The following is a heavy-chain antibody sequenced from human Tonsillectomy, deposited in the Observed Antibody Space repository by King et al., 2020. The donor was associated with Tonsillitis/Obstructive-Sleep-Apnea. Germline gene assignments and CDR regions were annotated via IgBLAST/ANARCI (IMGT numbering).Heavy chain of an antibody. Sequence: VQLQQWGAGLLKPSETLPLTCAVYGGSFSGYYWSWIRQPPGKGLEWIGEIDHSGRTNYNPSLKSRVTTSADTSKTQLSLNLSSVTAADTAVYFCAREITTDAFDIWGQGTMVTVSS. V-gene: IGHV4-34*01. CDR2: IDHSGRT. CDR1: GGSFSGYY. D-gene: IGHD3-3*01. CDR3: AREITTDAFDI. J-gene: IGHJ3*02.